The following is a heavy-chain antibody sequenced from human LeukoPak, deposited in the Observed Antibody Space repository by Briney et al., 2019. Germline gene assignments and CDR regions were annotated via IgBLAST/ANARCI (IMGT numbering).Heavy chain of an antibody. J-gene: IGHJ6*02. V-gene: IGHV1-18*01. CDR2: ISSYNCNT. D-gene: IGHD6-13*01. Sequence: ASMKVSCKASGYSFTSYAINWVRQAPGQGLEWMGWISSYNCNTDYAQKLQGRVTMTTDTSTSTAYMELRSLTSDDTAVYYCARDPLRSTWSTCNNALDVWGQGTTVTVSS. CDR1: GYSFTSYA. CDR3: ARDPLRSTWSTCNNALDV.